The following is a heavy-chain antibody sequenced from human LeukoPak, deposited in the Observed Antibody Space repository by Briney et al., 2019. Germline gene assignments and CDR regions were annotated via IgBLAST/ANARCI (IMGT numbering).Heavy chain of an antibody. D-gene: IGHD1-26*01. V-gene: IGHV3-21*01. CDR2: ISGTSYYI. CDR1: GLTFSSSA. Sequence: GGSLRLSCAASGLTFSSSAMHWVRQAPGKGLEWVSSISGTSYYIYHADSVKGRFTISRDNAKNSLYLQMNSLRAEDTAVYYCARDSGGSYYLAFDYWDQGTLVTVSS. CDR3: ARDSGGSYYLAFDY. J-gene: IGHJ4*02.